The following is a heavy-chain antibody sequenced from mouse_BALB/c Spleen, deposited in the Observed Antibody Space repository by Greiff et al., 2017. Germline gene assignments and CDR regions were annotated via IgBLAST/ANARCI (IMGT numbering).Heavy chain of an antibody. CDR2: IDPYNGGT. J-gene: IGHJ4*01. Sequence: EVQLQQSGPELVKPGASVKVSCKASGYAFTSYNMYWVKQSHGKSLEWIGYIDPYNGGTSYNQKFKGKATLTVDKSSSTAYMHLNSLTSEDSAVYYCARGGSVVTIYYYAMDYWGQGTSVTVSA. CDR3: ARGGSVVTIYYYAMDY. CDR1: GYAFTSYN. D-gene: IGHD2-12*01. V-gene: IGHV1S135*01.